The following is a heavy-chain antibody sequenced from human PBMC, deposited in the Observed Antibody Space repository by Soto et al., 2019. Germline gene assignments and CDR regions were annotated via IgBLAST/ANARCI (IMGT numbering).Heavy chain of an antibody. CDR2: ISDGGSST. Sequence: GSLRLSCAASGFTFSSYGMHWVRQAPGKGLEWVAAISDGGSSTYYADSVKGRFTISRDNSKNTLYLQMNSLRAEDTAVYYCANQIYDFWSGSTFDYWGQGTLVTVSS. D-gene: IGHD3-3*01. V-gene: IGHV3-30*18. J-gene: IGHJ4*02. CDR3: ANQIYDFWSGSTFDY. CDR1: GFTFSSYG.